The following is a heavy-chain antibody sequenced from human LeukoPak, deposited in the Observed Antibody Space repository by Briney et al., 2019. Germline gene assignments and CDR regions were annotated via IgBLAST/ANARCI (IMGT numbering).Heavy chain of an antibody. J-gene: IGHJ4*02. CDR2: INHSGST. V-gene: IGHV4-39*07. CDR3: ARLWRWLQFGFDY. D-gene: IGHD5-24*01. CDR1: GGSITSSSYY. Sequence: PSETLSLTCTVSGGSITSSSYYWGWIRQPPGKGLEWIGEINHSGSTNYNPSLKSRVTISVDTSKNQFSLKLSSVTAADTAVYYCARLWRWLQFGFDYWGQGTLVTVSS.